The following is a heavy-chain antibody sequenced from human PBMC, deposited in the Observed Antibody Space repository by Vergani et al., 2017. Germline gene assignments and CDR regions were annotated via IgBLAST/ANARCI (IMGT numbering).Heavy chain of an antibody. J-gene: IGHJ6*02. CDR1: GFTFSSYA. Sequence: EVQLVESGGGLVQPGGSLRLSCAASGFTFSSYAMHWVRQAPGKGLEWVSAISGSGGSTYYADSMKGRFTISRDNSKNTLYLQMNSLRDEDTAVYYFAKEKGDSSGWYSMGYYYYYGMDVWGQGTTVTVSS. D-gene: IGHD6-19*01. CDR2: ISGSGGST. V-gene: IGHV3-23*04. CDR3: AKEKGDSSGWYSMGYYYYYGMDV.